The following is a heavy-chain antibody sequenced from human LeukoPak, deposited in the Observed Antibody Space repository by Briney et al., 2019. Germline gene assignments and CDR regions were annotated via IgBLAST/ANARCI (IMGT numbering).Heavy chain of an antibody. CDR2: INPSGGST. V-gene: IGHV1-46*01. J-gene: IGHJ3*02. Sequence: ASVKVSCKASGYTFTSYYMHWVRQAPGQGLEWMGIINPSGGSTSYAQKFQGRVTMTRDTSISTAYMELSRLRSDDTAVYYCASGSWTGTTRGSIWGQGTMVTVSS. D-gene: IGHD1-7*01. CDR1: GYTFTSYY. CDR3: ASGSWTGTTRGSI.